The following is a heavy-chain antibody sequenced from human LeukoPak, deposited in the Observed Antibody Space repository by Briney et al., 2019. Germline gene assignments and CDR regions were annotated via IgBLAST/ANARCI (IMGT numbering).Heavy chain of an antibody. CDR2: IYYSGST. CDR3: ARQLGYCSSTSCYADKVDY. D-gene: IGHD2-2*01. Sequence: SETLSLTCTVSGGSISSSSYYWGWIRQPPGTGLEWIGSIYYSGSTYYNPSLKSRVTISVDTSKNQFSLKLSSVTAADTAVYYCARQLGYCSSTSCYADKVDYWGQGTLVTVSS. J-gene: IGHJ4*02. CDR1: GGSISSSSYY. V-gene: IGHV4-39*01.